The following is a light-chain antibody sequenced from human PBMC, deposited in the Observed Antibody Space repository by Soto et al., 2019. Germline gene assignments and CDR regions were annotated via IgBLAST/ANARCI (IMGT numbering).Light chain of an antibody. CDR3: QQRSIWPLT. CDR1: QGLNRN. J-gene: IGKJ4*01. Sequence: ETVLTQSPATLSVSPGETATLSCTTSQGLNRNLAWYQQKLGQAPRVLIYGASTRAAGIPARFSGSGSGTDFTLTISNLEPEDSAVYYCQQRSIWPLTFGGGTKVDIK. CDR2: GAS. V-gene: IGKV3D-11*01.